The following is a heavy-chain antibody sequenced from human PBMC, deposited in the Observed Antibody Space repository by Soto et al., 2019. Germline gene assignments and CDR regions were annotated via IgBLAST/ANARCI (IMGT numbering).Heavy chain of an antibody. D-gene: IGHD1-26*01. V-gene: IGHV3-23*01. Sequence: LSLSCAASGFTFSSYAMSWVRQAPGKGLEWVSAISGSGGSTYSEDSVKGRFTISRDNYKNALYLHMNSLRAEDTAVYYCAKSPRGGATPLVLDYWGQGTLVTVSS. CDR2: ISGSGGST. CDR3: AKSPRGGATPLVLDY. CDR1: GFTFSSYA. J-gene: IGHJ4*02.